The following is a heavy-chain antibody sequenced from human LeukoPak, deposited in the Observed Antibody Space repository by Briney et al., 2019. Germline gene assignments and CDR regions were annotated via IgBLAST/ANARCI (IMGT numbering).Heavy chain of an antibody. D-gene: IGHD3-22*01. CDR3: ARGSRYYYASSAFDI. Sequence: ASVKVSCKASGYTFTSYALHWVRQAPGQRLEWMGWINAGNGNTKYSQKFQGRVTITRDTSASTAYMELSSLRSEDTAVYYCARGSRYYYASSAFDIWGQGTMVTVSS. J-gene: IGHJ3*02. CDR2: INAGNGNT. V-gene: IGHV1-3*01. CDR1: GYTFTSYA.